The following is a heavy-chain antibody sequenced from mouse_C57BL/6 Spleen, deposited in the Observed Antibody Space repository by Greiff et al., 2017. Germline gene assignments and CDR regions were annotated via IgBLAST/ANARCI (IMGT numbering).Heavy chain of an antibody. J-gene: IGHJ3*01. Sequence: VKLMESGPGLVQPSHSLSITCTASGFSLTSYGVHWVRQSPGKGLEWLGVIWRGGSTDYNAAFISRLSISKDNSKGQVFFKMNNLRADDSDIEYCARNGRGSSSWFAYWGQGALVTVSA. V-gene: IGHV2-2*01. CDR2: IWRGGST. CDR1: GFSLTSYG. D-gene: IGHD1-1*01. CDR3: ARNGRGSSSWFAY.